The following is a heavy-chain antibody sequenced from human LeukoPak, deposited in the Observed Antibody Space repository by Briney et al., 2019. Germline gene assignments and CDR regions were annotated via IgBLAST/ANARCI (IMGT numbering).Heavy chain of an antibody. Sequence: SETLSLTCAVYGGSFSGYYWSWIRQPPGKGLEWIGEINHSGSTNYNPSLKSRVTISVDTSKNQFSLKLSSVTAADTAVYYCAAKLYDYVWGSYRSPYYFTTGAREPWSPSPQ. V-gene: IGHV4-34*01. D-gene: IGHD3-16*02. J-gene: IGHJ4*02. CDR3: AAKLYDYVWGSYRSPYYFTT. CDR2: INHSGST. CDR1: GGSFSGYY.